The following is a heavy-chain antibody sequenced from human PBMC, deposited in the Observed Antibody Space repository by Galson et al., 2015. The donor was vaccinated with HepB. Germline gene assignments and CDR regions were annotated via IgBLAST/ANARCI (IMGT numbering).Heavy chain of an antibody. CDR3: ARVRYGRPALCGAGALYYDFWSGYYSNPPYYYMDV. J-gene: IGHJ6*03. CDR2: ISSSSSYI. CDR1: GFTFSSYS. V-gene: IGHV3-21*01. Sequence: SLRLSCAASGFTFSSYSMNWVRQAPGKGLEWVSSISSSSSYIYYADSVKGRFTISRDNAKNSLYLQMNSLRAEDTAVYYCARVRYGRPALCGAGALYYDFWSGYYSNPPYYYMDVWGKGTTVTVSS. D-gene: IGHD3-3*01.